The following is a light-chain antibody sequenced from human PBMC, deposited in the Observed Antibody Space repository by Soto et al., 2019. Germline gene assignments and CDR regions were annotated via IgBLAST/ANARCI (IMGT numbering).Light chain of an antibody. CDR2: AAS. Sequence: DIKMTQSPSTRSASVGDTVTVTCRASQSVSGWLAWYQQKPGKAPKLLIFAASSLQSGVPSRFSGSRSGPDFTLTISSLQPEDFATYYCQKSYSSPPTFGQGTKVDIK. V-gene: IGKV1-39*01. CDR3: QKSYSSPPT. J-gene: IGKJ1*01. CDR1: QSVSGW.